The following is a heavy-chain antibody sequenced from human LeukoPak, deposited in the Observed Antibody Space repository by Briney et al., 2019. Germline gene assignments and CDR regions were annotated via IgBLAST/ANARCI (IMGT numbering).Heavy chain of an antibody. CDR2: INPSGGST. V-gene: IGHV1-46*01. J-gene: IGHJ4*02. CDR3: ARDRGLAARYDS. CDR1: GYTFTSYS. D-gene: IGHD6-6*01. Sequence: ASVKASCKASGYTFTSYSLHWIRQAPRQGLEWMGVINPSGGSTTYAQKFQGRVTLTSDMSTSTVELELSSLRYEDTAVYFCARDRGLAARYDSWGQGTLVTVSS.